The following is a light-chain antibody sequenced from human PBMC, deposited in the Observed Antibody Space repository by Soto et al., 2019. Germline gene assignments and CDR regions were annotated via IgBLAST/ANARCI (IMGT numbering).Light chain of an antibody. CDR2: DTS. Sequence: QAVVTQEPSLTVSPGGTVTLTCGSSTGAVTSGHYPYWFQQKPGQAPRTLIYDTSNKHSWTPARFSGSLPGGKAALTLSGAQPEDEAEYFCLLSYTDAVVFGGGTQLTVL. V-gene: IGLV7-46*01. CDR1: TGAVTSGHY. J-gene: IGLJ2*01. CDR3: LLSYTDAVV.